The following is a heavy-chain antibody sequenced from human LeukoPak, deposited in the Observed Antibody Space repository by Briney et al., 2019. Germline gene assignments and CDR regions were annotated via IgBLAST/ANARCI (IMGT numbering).Heavy chain of an antibody. CDR2: IYYSGTT. V-gene: IGHV4-59*01. Sequence: SETLSLTCTVSGGSISRYYWSWIRQPPGKGLEWIGYIYYSGTTNYNPSLKSRVTISVDTSKNQFSLKLSSVTAADTAVYYCARDRDYYGSGSSYFDYWGQGTLVTVSS. CDR1: GGSISRYY. CDR3: ARDRDYYGSGSSYFDY. D-gene: IGHD3-10*01. J-gene: IGHJ4*02.